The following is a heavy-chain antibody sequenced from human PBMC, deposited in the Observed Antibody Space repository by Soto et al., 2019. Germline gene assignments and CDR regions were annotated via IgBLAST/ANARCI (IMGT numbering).Heavy chain of an antibody. CDR2: IYYSGST. V-gene: IGHV4-31*03. CDR1: GDSISGGGYY. D-gene: IGHD2-8*01. Sequence: QVQLQESGPGLVKPSQTLSLTCIVSGDSISGGGYYWSWIRQHPGKGLEWIGYIYYSGSTYYNPSLKSRVTISVDTSKNQFSLKLSSVTAADTAVYYCAGGIVLMVYAQIDYWGQGTLVTVSS. CDR3: AGGIVLMVYAQIDY. J-gene: IGHJ4*02.